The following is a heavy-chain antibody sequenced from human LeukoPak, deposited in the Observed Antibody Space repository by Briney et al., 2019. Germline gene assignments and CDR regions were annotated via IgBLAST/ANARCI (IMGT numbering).Heavy chain of an antibody. CDR3: ARDQAVTTFLQAFDY. J-gene: IGHJ4*02. CDR2: IYYSGST. D-gene: IGHD4-17*01. CDR1: GGSISSYY. V-gene: IGHV4-59*12. Sequence: SETLSLTCTVSGGSISSYYWSWIRQPPGKGLEWIGYIYYSGSTNYNPSLKSRVTISVDTSKNQFSLKLSSVTAADTAVYYCARDQAVTTFLQAFDYWGQGTLVTVSS.